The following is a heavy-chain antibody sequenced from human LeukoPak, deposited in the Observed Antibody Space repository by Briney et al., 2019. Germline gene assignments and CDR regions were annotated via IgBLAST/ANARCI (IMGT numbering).Heavy chain of an antibody. J-gene: IGHJ5*02. Sequence: GGSLRLSCAASGFTFDDYAMHWVRQAPGKGLEWVSGISWNSGSIGYADSVKGRFTISRDNAKNSLYLQMNSLRAEDTALYYCAKDNGSSYGRGWLDPWGQGTLVTVSS. CDR3: AKDNGSSYGRGWLDP. D-gene: IGHD4-17*01. CDR2: ISWNSGSI. CDR1: GFTFDDYA. V-gene: IGHV3-9*01.